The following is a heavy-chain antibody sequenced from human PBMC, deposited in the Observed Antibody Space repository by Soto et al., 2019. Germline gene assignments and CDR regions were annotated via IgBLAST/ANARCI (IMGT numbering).Heavy chain of an antibody. Sequence: PSETLSLTCTVSGGSISSYYWSWIRQPPGKGLEWIGYIYYSGSTNYNPSLKSRVTISVDTSKNQFSLKLSSVTAADTAMYYCAKDHHTTIPVATDYWGQATLVTVSS. CDR3: AKDHHTTIPVATDY. J-gene: IGHJ4*02. D-gene: IGHD6-19*01. V-gene: IGHV4-59*08. CDR2: IYYSGST. CDR1: GGSISSYY.